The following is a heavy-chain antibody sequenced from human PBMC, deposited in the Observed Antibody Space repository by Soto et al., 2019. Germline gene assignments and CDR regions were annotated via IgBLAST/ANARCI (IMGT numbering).Heavy chain of an antibody. J-gene: IGHJ4*02. Sequence: QVQLVESGGGVVQPGRSLRLSCAASGFIFSSYAMHWVRQAPGKGLEWVAVISSDGSNRYYADSVGGRFTISRDNYENTVYLNMSSLTGDDTAVFYCAKAPWNLAHTHYFDFWGQGTLVTVSS. V-gene: IGHV3-30-3*01. D-gene: IGHD1-1*01. CDR1: GFIFSSYA. CDR3: AKAPWNLAHTHYFDF. CDR2: ISSDGSNR.